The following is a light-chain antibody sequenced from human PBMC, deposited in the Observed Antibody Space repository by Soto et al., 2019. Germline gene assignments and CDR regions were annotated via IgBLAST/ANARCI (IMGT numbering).Light chain of an antibody. CDR2: SDS. Sequence: QPVLTQPPSASGTPGQRVTISCSGSTSNIGSNTVNWYQHLHGSSPKLLIPSDSQRPSGVPDRFSGSKSGTSASLAISGLQSEDEADYFCAAWDDSLNGFVIFGGGTKLTVL. V-gene: IGLV1-44*01. CDR3: AAWDDSLNGFVI. CDR1: TSNIGSNT. J-gene: IGLJ2*01.